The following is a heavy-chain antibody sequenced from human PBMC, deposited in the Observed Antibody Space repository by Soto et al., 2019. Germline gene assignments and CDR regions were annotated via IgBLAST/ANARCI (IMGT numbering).Heavy chain of an antibody. V-gene: IGHV3-23*01. CDR2: VSIGGST. CDR1: GFTFSSNA. Sequence: GGSLRLSCAASGFTFSSNAMGWVRQGPGKGLEWVAVVSIGGSTHYADSVRGRFTISRDNSKNTLSLQMNSLTAEDTAVYFCAKRRGAGGHFDYWGQGALVTVSS. J-gene: IGHJ4*02. CDR3: AKRRGAGGHFDY. D-gene: IGHD2-15*01.